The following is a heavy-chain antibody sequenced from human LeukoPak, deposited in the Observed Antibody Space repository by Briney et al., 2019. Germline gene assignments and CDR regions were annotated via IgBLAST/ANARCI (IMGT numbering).Heavy chain of an antibody. D-gene: IGHD6-13*01. CDR1: GGSISSGSYY. V-gene: IGHV4-61*02. CDR2: IYTSGST. Sequence: SETLSLTCTVSGGSISSGSYYWRWIRQPAGKGLEGIVRIYTSGSTNYNPSLKSRVTISVDTSKNQFSLKLSSVTAADTAVYYCATSPAYSTMIKYYFDYWGQGTLVTVSS. CDR3: ATSPAYSTMIKYYFDY. J-gene: IGHJ4*02.